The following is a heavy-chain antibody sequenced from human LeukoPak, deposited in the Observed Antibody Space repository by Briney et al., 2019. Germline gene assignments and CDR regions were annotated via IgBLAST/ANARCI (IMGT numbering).Heavy chain of an antibody. CDR1: GFTFSSYW. CDR2: INSDGSST. Sequence: GGSLRLSCAASGFTFSSYWMHWVRQAPGKGLVWVSRINSDGSSTSYADSVKGRFTISRDNAKNTLYLQMNSLRAEDTAVYYCARDTSLYCSGGSCYSDYFDYWGQGTLVTVSS. V-gene: IGHV3-74*01. J-gene: IGHJ4*02. CDR3: ARDTSLYCSGGSCYSDYFDY. D-gene: IGHD2-15*01.